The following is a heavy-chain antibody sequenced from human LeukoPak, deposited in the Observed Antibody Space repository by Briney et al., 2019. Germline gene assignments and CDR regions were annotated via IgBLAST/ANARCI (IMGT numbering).Heavy chain of an antibody. CDR3: ASYCSSTSCYSSDAFDI. J-gene: IGHJ3*02. CDR1: GYTFTSYD. CDR2: MNPNSGNT. D-gene: IGHD2-2*01. V-gene: IGHV1-8*03. Sequence: GASVKVSCKASGYTFTSYDINWVRQATGQRLEWMGWMNPNSGNTGYAQKFQGRVTITRNTSISTAYMELSSLRSEDTAVYYCASYCSSTSCYSSDAFDIWGQGTMVTVSS.